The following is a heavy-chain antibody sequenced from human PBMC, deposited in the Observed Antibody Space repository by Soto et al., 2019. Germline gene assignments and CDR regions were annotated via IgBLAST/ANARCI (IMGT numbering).Heavy chain of an antibody. CDR2: ISSSGSTI. D-gene: IGHD2-15*01. CDR1: GFTFSDYY. J-gene: IGHJ3*02. CDR3: GRDRPNGGYCSGGSCYDAFDI. V-gene: IGHV3-11*01. Sequence: QVQLVESGGGLVKPGGSLRLSCAASGFTFSDYYMSWIRQAPGKGLEWVSYISSSGSTIYYADSVKGRFTISRDNAKNSLYRQMNSLGAEDTAVYYCGRDRPNGGYCSGGSCYDAFDIWGQGTMVTVSS.